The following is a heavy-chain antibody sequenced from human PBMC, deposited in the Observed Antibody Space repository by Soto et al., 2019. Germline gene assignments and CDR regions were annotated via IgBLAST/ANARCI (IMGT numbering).Heavy chain of an antibody. Sequence: QLQLQESGPGLVRPSETLSLTCTVSGGSISSYFWSWIRQPPGNGLEWIGYIQYSGSTNYNPSLKSRVTXXVXMXVNQFSLKLSSVTAADTAMYYCARGRGYTSGNGFDPWGQGTLVTVSS. CDR3: ARGRGYTSGNGFDP. CDR2: IQYSGST. D-gene: IGHD5-18*01. CDR1: GGSISSYF. J-gene: IGHJ5*02. V-gene: IGHV4-59*01.